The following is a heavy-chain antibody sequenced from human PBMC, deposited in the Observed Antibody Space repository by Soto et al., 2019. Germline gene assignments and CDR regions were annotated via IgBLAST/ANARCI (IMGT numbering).Heavy chain of an antibody. J-gene: IGHJ6*02. D-gene: IGHD3-3*01. CDR1: GGTFSSYA. CDR2: IIPIFGTA. V-gene: IGHV1-69*01. CDR3: AVLRFRVGYYYYGMDV. Sequence: QVQLVQSGAEVKKPGSSVKVSCKASGGTFSSYAISWVRQAPGQGLEWLGGIIPIFGTANYAQKFQGRVTITADESTSTAYIELSSLRSEDTAVYYCAVLRFRVGYYYYGMDVWGQGTTVTVSS.